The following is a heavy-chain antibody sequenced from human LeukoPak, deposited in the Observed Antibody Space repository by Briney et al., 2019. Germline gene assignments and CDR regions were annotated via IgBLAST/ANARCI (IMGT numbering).Heavy chain of an antibody. CDR1: GGSFSGYY. D-gene: IGHD2-2*01. Sequence: PSETLSLTCAVYGGSFSGYYWSWIRQPPGKGLEWIGETNHSGSTNYNPSLKSRVTISVDTSKNQFSLKLSSVTAADTAVYYCARGVVVVPAARLRRQGSFDYWGQGTLVTVSS. CDR3: ARGVVVVPAARLRRQGSFDY. V-gene: IGHV4-34*01. CDR2: TNHSGST. J-gene: IGHJ4*02.